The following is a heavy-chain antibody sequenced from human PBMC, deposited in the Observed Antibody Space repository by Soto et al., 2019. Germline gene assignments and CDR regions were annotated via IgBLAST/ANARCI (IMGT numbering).Heavy chain of an antibody. CDR3: AKDPHYGDYEGYFDY. CDR2: ISGSGGST. Sequence: PGGSLRLSCAASGFTFSSYAMSWVRQAPGKGLEWVSAISGSGGSTYYADSVKGRFTISRDNSKNTLYLQMNSLRAEDTAVYYCAKDPHYGDYEGYFDYWGQGTLVTVSS. V-gene: IGHV3-23*01. J-gene: IGHJ4*02. D-gene: IGHD4-17*01. CDR1: GFTFSSYA.